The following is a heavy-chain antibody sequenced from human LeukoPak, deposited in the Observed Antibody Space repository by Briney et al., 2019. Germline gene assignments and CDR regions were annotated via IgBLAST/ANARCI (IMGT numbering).Heavy chain of an antibody. Sequence: ASVKVSCKASGYTFTGYCMHWVRQAPGQGLEWMGWINPNSGGTNYAQKFQGRVTRTRDTSISTAYMELRSLRSDDTAVYYCARASSSWSSNWFDPWGQGTLVTVSS. CDR1: GYTFTGYC. D-gene: IGHD6-13*01. J-gene: IGHJ5*02. CDR3: ARASSSWSSNWFDP. CDR2: INPNSGGT. V-gene: IGHV1-2*02.